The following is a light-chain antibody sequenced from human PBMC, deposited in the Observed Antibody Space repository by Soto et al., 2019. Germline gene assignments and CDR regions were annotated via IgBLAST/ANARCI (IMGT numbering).Light chain of an antibody. CDR1: QSVTRK. Sequence: GDRVTITCRASQSVTRKLAWYQQKPGIAPKLLIFDASTLKSGVPSRFSGSGSATEFTLTISSLQPDDFATYYCQHYKSYSISFGQGTRLEIK. V-gene: IGKV1-5*01. CDR2: DAS. CDR3: QHYKSYSIS. J-gene: IGKJ5*01.